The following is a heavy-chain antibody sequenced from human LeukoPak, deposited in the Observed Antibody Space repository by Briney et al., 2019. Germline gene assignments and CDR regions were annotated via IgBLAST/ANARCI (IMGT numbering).Heavy chain of an antibody. CDR3: TTDLLGIPDISSDI. CDR1: GFTFSNAW. D-gene: IGHD3-9*01. J-gene: IGHJ3*02. Sequence: GGSLRLSCAASGFTFSNAWMSWVRQAPGKGLEWVGRIKSKTDGGTTDYAAPVKGRFTISRDDSKNTLYLQMNSLKTEDTAVYYCTTDLLGIPDISSDIWGQGTMVTVSS. V-gene: IGHV3-15*01. CDR2: IKSKTDGGTT.